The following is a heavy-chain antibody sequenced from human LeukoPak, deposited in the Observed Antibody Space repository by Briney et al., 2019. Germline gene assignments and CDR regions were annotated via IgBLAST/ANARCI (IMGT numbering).Heavy chain of an antibody. CDR1: VFTFSIDS. Sequence: GGSLRLSCAASVFTFSIDSMSWVRQAPWKGLEWVSGVNGNGGSTSYADSVKGRFTIFRDNSKNTVYLQMNSLRVEDTAVYYCAKSLYGGCDYWGQGTVVTVSS. CDR3: AKSLYGGCDY. D-gene: IGHD3-16*02. V-gene: IGHV3-23*01. J-gene: IGHJ4*02. CDR2: VNGNGGST.